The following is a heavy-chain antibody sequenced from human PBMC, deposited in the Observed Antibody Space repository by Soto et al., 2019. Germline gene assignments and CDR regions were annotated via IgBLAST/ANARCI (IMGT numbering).Heavy chain of an antibody. CDR2: IKQDGSEK. CDR3: ASNRYYDFWSGYYAFDI. CDR1: GFTFSSYW. D-gene: IGHD3-3*01. V-gene: IGHV3-7*01. J-gene: IGHJ3*02. Sequence: GGSQRLSCAASGFTFSSYWMSWVRQAPGKGLEWVANIKQDGSEKYYVDSVKGRFTISRDNAKNSLYLQMNSLRAEDTAVYYCASNRYYDFWSGYYAFDIWGQGTMVTVSS.